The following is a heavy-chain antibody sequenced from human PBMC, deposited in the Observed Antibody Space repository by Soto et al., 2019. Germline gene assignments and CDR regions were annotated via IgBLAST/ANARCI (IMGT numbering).Heavy chain of an antibody. D-gene: IGHD3-9*01. CDR1: GDTFTSYG. CDR3: ARGRGPVLRYFDWLYLFDP. Sequence: ASVKVSCKASGDTFTSYGISWVRQAPGQGLEWMGWISAYNGNTNYAQKLQGRVTMTTDTSTSTAYMELRSLRSDDTAVYYCARGRGPVLRYFDWLYLFDPWGQGTLVTVSS. J-gene: IGHJ5*02. V-gene: IGHV1-18*01. CDR2: ISAYNGNT.